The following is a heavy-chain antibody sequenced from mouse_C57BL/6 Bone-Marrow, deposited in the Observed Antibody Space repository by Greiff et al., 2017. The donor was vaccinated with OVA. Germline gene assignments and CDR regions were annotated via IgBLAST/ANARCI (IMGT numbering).Heavy chain of an antibody. J-gene: IGHJ4*01. V-gene: IGHV7-3*01. D-gene: IGHD2-5*01. CDR1: GFTFTDYY. CDR2: IRNKANGYTT. Sequence: EVKLVESGGGLVQPGGSLSLSCAASGFTFTDYYMSWVRQPPGKALEWLGFIRNKANGYTTEYSASVKGRFTISRDNSRSILYLQMNALRAEDSATYYCARSHYYSKFSYAMDYWGQGTSVTVSS. CDR3: ARSHYYSKFSYAMDY.